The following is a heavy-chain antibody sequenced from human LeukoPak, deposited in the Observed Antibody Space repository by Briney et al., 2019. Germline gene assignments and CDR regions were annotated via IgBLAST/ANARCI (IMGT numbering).Heavy chain of an antibody. V-gene: IGHV3-30*04. CDR2: ISHDGGNK. J-gene: IGHJ4*02. Sequence: PGRSLRLSCAAPGFSFSSFAMHRVRQAPGKGLEWVAVISHDGGNKYFADSVKGRFIISRDNSKRTLYLQMNSLRGEDTAVYYCARDQNYYDSSGSRFVYWGQGTLVSVSS. CDR3: ARDQNYYDSSGSRFVY. CDR1: GFSFSSFA. D-gene: IGHD3-22*01.